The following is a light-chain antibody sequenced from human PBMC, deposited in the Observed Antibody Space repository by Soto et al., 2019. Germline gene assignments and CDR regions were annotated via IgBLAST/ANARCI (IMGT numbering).Light chain of an antibody. V-gene: IGKV3-11*01. CDR2: DAS. CDR1: QSVSSN. CDR3: QQRSNWLT. J-gene: IGKJ4*01. Sequence: EIVLTQSPATLSVSPGARATLSCRASQSVSSNLAWYQQKPGQAPRLLIYDASNRATGIPARFSGSGSGTDFTLTISSLEPEDFAVYYCQQRSNWLTFGGGTKVDI.